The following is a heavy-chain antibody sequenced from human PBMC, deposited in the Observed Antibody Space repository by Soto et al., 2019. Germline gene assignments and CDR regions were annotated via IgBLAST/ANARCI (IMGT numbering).Heavy chain of an antibody. J-gene: IGHJ5*02. D-gene: IGHD3-3*01. CDR3: AKDIRDFWSGYLLPNWFDP. Sequence: GGSLRHSCADSEFTFSSYGMHWVSQAPGKGLEWVAVISYDGSNKYYADSVKGRFTISRDNSKNTLYLQMNSLRAEDTAVYYCAKDIRDFWSGYLLPNWFDPWGQGTLVTVSS. CDR1: EFTFSSYG. V-gene: IGHV3-30*18. CDR2: ISYDGSNK.